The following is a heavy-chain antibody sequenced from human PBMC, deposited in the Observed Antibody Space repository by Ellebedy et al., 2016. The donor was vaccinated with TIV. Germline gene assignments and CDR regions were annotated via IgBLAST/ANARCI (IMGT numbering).Heavy chain of an antibody. D-gene: IGHD3-3*01. CDR1: GVSISSSNSY. CDR3: ASLTIPGGSDF. V-gene: IGHV4-61*02. CDR2: LYPSGST. Sequence: SETLSLTXAVSGVSISSSNSYWTWIRQPAGKGLEYIGRLYPSGSTNYNPSLKSRVTMSVDTSKNHFSLEVNSVTAADTAVYYCASLTIPGGSDFWGQGTLVTVSS. J-gene: IGHJ4*02.